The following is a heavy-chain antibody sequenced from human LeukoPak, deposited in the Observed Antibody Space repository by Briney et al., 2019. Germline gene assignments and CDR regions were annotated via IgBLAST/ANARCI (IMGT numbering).Heavy chain of an antibody. V-gene: IGHV5-51*01. Sequence: GESLKISCKGSEFNFTNYWIGWVRRMPGNAPEWMGIIYPGDSDARYSPSFQGQVTISADKSISTAYLHWSSLKASDTAMYYCARRRPAFDIWGQGTMVTVSS. J-gene: IGHJ3*02. CDR2: IYPGDSDA. CDR3: ARRRPAFDI. CDR1: EFNFTNYW.